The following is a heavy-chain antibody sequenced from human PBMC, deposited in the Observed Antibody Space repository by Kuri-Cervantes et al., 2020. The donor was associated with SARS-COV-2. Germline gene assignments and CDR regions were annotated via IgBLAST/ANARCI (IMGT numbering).Heavy chain of an antibody. CDR2: IYYSGTT. CDR3: ARVRGGGSGSYYSPYYFDY. Sequence: SETLSLTCTVSGGSVSSGSYYWSWIRQPPGKGLEWIGSIYYSGTTNYNPSLKSRVTISVDTSKNQFSLKLSSVTTADTAVYYCARVRGGGSGSYYSPYYFDYWGQGTLVTVSS. J-gene: IGHJ4*02. V-gene: IGHV4-61*01. D-gene: IGHD3-10*01. CDR1: GGSVSSGSYY.